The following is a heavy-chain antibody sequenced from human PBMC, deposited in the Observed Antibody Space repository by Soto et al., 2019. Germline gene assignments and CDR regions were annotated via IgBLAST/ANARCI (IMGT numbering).Heavy chain of an antibody. D-gene: IGHD3-22*01. CDR1: GFTFSSYA. Sequence: QVQLVESGGGVVQPGRSLRLSCAASGFTFSSYAMHWVRQAPGKGLEWVAVISYDGSNKYYSDSVKGRFNISRDNSKNTLYLQMNSLRAEDTAVYYCAREGGDSSGSLSPVFDYWGQGTLVTVSS. V-gene: IGHV3-30-3*01. CDR3: AREGGDSSGSLSPVFDY. J-gene: IGHJ4*02. CDR2: ISYDGSNK.